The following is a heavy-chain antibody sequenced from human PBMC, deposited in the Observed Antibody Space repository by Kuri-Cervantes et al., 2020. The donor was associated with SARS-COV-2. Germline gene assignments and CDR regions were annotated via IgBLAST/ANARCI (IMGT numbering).Heavy chain of an antibody. D-gene: IGHD2-21*01. V-gene: IGHV4-61*01. Sequence: SCTAAGGSVGSGSYYWSWIRQPPGKGLEWIGYIYYSGSTNYNPSLKSRVTISVDTSKNQFSLKLSSVTAADTAVYYCARALVGSLIVPNAFDIWGQGTMVTVSS. CDR2: IYYSGST. CDR3: ARALVGSLIVPNAFDI. CDR1: GGSVGSGSYY. J-gene: IGHJ3*02.